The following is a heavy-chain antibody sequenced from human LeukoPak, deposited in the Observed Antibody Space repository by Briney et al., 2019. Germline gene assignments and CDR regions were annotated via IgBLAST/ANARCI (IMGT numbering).Heavy chain of an antibody. Sequence: GESLKISCKGSGYSFTSYWIGWVRQMPGKGLESMGIIYVGDSDTRYSPSFQGQVTISADKSISTAYLQWSSLKASDTAMYYCARTEHYGSGSFDYWGQGTLVTVSS. CDR1: GYSFTSYW. D-gene: IGHD3-10*01. CDR2: IYVGDSDT. V-gene: IGHV5-51*01. CDR3: ARTEHYGSGSFDY. J-gene: IGHJ4*02.